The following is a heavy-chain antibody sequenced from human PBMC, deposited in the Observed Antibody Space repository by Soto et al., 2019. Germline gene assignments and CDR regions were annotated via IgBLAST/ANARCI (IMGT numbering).Heavy chain of an antibody. CDR1: GGSFSSGDYY. J-gene: IGHJ6*02. CDR3: ARIHFGDKPSYYYYGMDV. V-gene: IGHV4-30-4*01. CDR2: IYYTGST. Sequence: QVQLQESGPGVVKPSQTLSLTCTVSGGSFSSGDYYWSWVRQPPGTGLEWIGYIYYTGSTFNNPSLKSRFSISIATSKTQCSLKLRSVTAADTAVYYCARIHFGDKPSYYYYGMDVWGQGTTVTVSS. D-gene: IGHD4-17*01.